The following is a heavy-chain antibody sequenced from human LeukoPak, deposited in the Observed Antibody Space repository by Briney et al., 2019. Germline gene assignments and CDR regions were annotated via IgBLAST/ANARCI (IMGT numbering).Heavy chain of an antibody. D-gene: IGHD5-24*01. CDR3: ARDSGRDGYNW. Sequence: SSETLSLTCTVSGGSISSYYWSWIRQPPGKGLEWIGYIYYSGSTNYNPSLKSRVTISVDTPKNQFSLKLSSVTAADTAVYYCARDSGRDGYNWWGQGTLVTVSS. CDR2: IYYSGST. V-gene: IGHV4-59*01. CDR1: GGSISSYY. J-gene: IGHJ4*02.